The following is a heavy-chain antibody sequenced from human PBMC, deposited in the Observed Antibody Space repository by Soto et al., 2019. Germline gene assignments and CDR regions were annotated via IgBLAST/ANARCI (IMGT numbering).Heavy chain of an antibody. CDR2: INHSGST. CDR3: ARDKITGLFDY. CDR1: GGSFSGYY. J-gene: IGHJ4*02. D-gene: IGHD2-8*02. V-gene: IGHV4-34*01. Sequence: PSETLSLTCAVYGGSFSGYYWTWIRQPPGTGLEGIGEINHSGSTNYNPSFKSRVTISVDTSKNQFSLKLTSVTAADTAVYYCARDKITGLFDYWGQGTLVTVS.